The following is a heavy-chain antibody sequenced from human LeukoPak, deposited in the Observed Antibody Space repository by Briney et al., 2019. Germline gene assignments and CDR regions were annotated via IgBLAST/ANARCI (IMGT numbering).Heavy chain of an antibody. CDR2: ISYDGSNK. V-gene: IGHV3-30*03. Sequence: GRSLRLSCAASGFTFSSYGMHWVRQAPGKGLGWVAVISYDGSNKYYADSVKVRFTISRDNSKNTLYLQMNSLRAEDTAVYYCARGETRFDPWGQGTLVTVSS. CDR1: GFTFSSYG. J-gene: IGHJ5*02. CDR3: ARGETRFDP. D-gene: IGHD1-26*01.